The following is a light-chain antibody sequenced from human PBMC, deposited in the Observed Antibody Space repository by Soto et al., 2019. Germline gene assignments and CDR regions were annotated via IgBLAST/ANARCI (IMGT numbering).Light chain of an antibody. J-gene: IGLJ2*01. CDR2: SNN. Sequence: QSELTQPPSASGTPGQKVFISCSGSSSNIGGTNYAYWYQQLPGAAPKLLMHSNNLRPSGVPERISGSKFGTAASLAISGLRSEDEAVYYCASWDDRLGAVIFGGGTKVTVL. CDR3: ASWDDRLGAVI. CDR1: SSNIGGTNY. V-gene: IGLV1-47*02.